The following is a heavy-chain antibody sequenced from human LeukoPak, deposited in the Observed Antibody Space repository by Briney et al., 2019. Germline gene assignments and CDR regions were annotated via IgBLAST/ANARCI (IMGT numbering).Heavy chain of an antibody. J-gene: IGHJ6*03. D-gene: IGHD2-2*01. CDR2: INHSGST. V-gene: IGHV4-34*01. Sequence: SETLSLTCAVYGGSFSGYYWSWIRQPPGKGLEWIGEINHSGSTNYNPPLKSRVTISVDTSKNQFSLKLSSVTAADTAVYYCARGARGCSSTSCYRSVAYYYMDVWGKGTTVTVSS. CDR1: GGSFSGYY. CDR3: ARGARGCSSTSCYRSVAYYYMDV.